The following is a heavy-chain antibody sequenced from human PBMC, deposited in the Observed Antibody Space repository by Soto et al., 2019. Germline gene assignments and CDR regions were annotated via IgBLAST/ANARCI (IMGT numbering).Heavy chain of an antibody. V-gene: IGHV1-2*02. CDR3: ARVVPGAEAWFGP. CDR1: GYTFTGYY. D-gene: IGHD2-2*01. CDR2: INPNSGGT. J-gene: IGHJ5*02. Sequence: GASVKVSCKASGYTFTGYYMHWVRQAPGQGLEWMGWINPNSGGTNYAQKFQGRVSMTTDTSTTTAYMELRSLRPDDTAVYYCARVVPGAEAWFGPWGQGTLVTVSS.